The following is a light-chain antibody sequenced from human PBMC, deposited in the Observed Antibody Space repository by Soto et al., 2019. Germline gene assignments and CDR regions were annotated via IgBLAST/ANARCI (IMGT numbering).Light chain of an antibody. CDR1: QSVSSSY. J-gene: IGKJ4*01. Sequence: EVVMRQSPATLSVSPGEGATLSCRASQSVSSSYLAWYQQKPGQAPRLLIYGASSRATGIPDRFSGSGSGTDFTLTISRLEPEDFAVYYCQQYGSSPLTFGGGTKGDIK. V-gene: IGKV3-20*01. CDR3: QQYGSSPLT. CDR2: GAS.